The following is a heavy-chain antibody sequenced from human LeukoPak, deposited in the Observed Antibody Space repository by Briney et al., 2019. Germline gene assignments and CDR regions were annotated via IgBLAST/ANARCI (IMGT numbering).Heavy chain of an antibody. J-gene: IGHJ4*02. CDR3: FAERGGDHGYS. V-gene: IGHV4-39*07. CDR2: LLYSGFP. CDR1: CVYNCCTQDL. Sequence: SETLSLTCCVCCVYNCCTQDLDAWIRQPPTKGLEWIGGLLYSGFPPYPPSLKNRVSISVETSKNHFSLKLTCVTAPDTAVYFCFAERGGDHGYSWGPGNLFTVSS. D-gene: IGHD4-17*01.